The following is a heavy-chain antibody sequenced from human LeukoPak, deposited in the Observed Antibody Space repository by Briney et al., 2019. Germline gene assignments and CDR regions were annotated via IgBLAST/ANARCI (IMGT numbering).Heavy chain of an antibody. D-gene: IGHD1-20*01. CDR2: IHSSGDYI. CDR1: ASGVAFTSHS. Sequence: GGSLRLSCAASASGVAFTSHSMNWVHQAPGKGLEWISYIHSSGDYIFYADSVKGRFTVSRDNARNSLYLQMNSLRADDTAIYYCAREYNSRATFDYWGQGTLVTVSS. V-gene: IGHV3-21*05. J-gene: IGHJ4*02. CDR3: AREYNSRATFDY.